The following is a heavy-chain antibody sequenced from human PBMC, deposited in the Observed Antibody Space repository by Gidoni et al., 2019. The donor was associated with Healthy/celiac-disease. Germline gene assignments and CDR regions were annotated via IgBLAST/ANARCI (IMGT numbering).Heavy chain of an antibody. CDR3: ARDGYDILTPVGWFDP. Sequence: GKGLEWVAVIWYDGSNKYYADSVKGRFTISRDNSKNTLYLQMNSLRAEDTAVYYCARDGYDILTPVGWFDPWGQGTLVTVSS. J-gene: IGHJ5*02. CDR2: IWYDGSNK. D-gene: IGHD3-9*01. V-gene: IGHV3-33*01.